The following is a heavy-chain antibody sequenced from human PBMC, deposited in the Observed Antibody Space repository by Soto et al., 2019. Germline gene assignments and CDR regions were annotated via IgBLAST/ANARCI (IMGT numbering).Heavy chain of an antibody. Sequence: GESLKISCKGSGYSFTSYWIGWVRQMPGKGLEWMGIIYPGDSDTRYSPSFQGQVTISADKSISTAYLQWSSLKASDTAMYYCARTADSSSPFDAFDLWGQGTMVTVSS. V-gene: IGHV5-51*01. CDR2: IYPGDSDT. J-gene: IGHJ3*01. CDR3: ARTADSSSPFDAFDL. D-gene: IGHD6-13*01. CDR1: GYSFTSYW.